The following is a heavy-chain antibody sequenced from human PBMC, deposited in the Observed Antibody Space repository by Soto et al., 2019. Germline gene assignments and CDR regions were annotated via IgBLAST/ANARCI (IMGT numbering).Heavy chain of an antibody. CDR3: ASLNGYCVRGSCHGLYAMDV. D-gene: IGHD2-15*01. CDR2: IYYSGST. J-gene: IGHJ6*02. CDR1: GGSISSYY. Sequence: SETLSLTCTVSGGSISSYYWSWIRQPPGKGLEWIGYIYYSGSTNYNPSLKSRVTISVDTSKNQFSLKMTSVTAADTAVYYCASLNGYCVRGSCHGLYAMDVCGQGTTVTVSS. V-gene: IGHV4-59*08.